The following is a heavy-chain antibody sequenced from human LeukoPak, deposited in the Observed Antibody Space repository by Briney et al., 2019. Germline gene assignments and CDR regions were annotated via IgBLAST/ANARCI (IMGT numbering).Heavy chain of an antibody. CDR2: IYTSGST. V-gene: IGHV4-4*09. J-gene: IGHJ5*02. Sequence: SETLSLTCTVSGGSISSYYWSWIRQPPGKGLEWIGYIYTSGSTNYNPSLKSRVTISVDTSKNQFSLKLSSVTAADTAVYYCARAFSEWEPPTAHNWFDPWGQGTLVTVSS. CDR3: ARAFSEWEPPTAHNWFDP. D-gene: IGHD1-26*01. CDR1: GGSISSYY.